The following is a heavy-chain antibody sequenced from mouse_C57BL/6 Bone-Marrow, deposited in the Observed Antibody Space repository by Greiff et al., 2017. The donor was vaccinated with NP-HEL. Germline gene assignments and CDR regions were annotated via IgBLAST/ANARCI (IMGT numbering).Heavy chain of an antibody. Sequence: EVKLMESGGGLVQPGGSLKLSCAASGFTFSDYYMYWVRQTPEKRLEWVAYISNGGGSTYYPDTVKGRFTISRDNAKNTLYLQMSLLKSEDTAMYYCARGGDYSDYWGQGTTLTVSS. V-gene: IGHV5-12*01. CDR3: ARGGDYSDY. CDR1: GFTFSDYY. J-gene: IGHJ2*01. CDR2: ISNGGGST. D-gene: IGHD1-1*01.